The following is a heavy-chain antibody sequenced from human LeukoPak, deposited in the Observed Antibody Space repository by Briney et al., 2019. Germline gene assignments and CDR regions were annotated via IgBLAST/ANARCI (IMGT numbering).Heavy chain of an antibody. V-gene: IGHV3-23*01. J-gene: IGHJ5*02. CDR3: AKDFRASMVATWWFDP. Sequence: GGSLRLSCAASGFTFSSYAMSWVRQAPGKGLEWVSAISGSGGSTYYADSVKGRFTISRDNSKNTLYLQMNSLRAEDTAVYYCAKDFRASMVATWWFDPWGQATLVTVSS. CDR2: ISGSGGST. D-gene: IGHD5-12*01. CDR1: GFTFSSYA.